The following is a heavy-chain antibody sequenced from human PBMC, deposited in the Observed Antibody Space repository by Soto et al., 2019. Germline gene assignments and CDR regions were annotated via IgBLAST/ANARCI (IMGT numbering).Heavy chain of an antibody. V-gene: IGHV3-33*01. D-gene: IGHD3-10*01. Sequence: GGSLRLSCAASGFTFSSYGMHWVRQAPGKGLEWVALIWYDGSNKNYADSVKGRFTISRDDSKNTLYLQMNSLRAEDTAVYYCARDAYLGSGSYAYWGQGTLVTVSS. CDR3: ARDAYLGSGSYAY. J-gene: IGHJ4*02. CDR2: IWYDGSNK. CDR1: GFTFSSYG.